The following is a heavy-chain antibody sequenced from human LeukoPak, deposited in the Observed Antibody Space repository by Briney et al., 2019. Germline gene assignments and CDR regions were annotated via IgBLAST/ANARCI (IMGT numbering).Heavy chain of an antibody. Sequence: PGRSLRLSCAASGFTFSSYGMHWVRQAPGEGLEWVAVISYDGSNKYYIDSVKGRFTISRDNSKNTLYLQMNSLRAEDTAVYYCAKRRGTYYDFWSGYGAFDIWGQGTMVTVSS. J-gene: IGHJ3*02. V-gene: IGHV3-30*18. D-gene: IGHD3-3*01. CDR1: GFTFSSYG. CDR3: AKRRGTYYDFWSGYGAFDI. CDR2: ISYDGSNK.